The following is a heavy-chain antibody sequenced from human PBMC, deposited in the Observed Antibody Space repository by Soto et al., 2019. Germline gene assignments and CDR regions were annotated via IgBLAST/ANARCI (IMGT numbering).Heavy chain of an antibody. CDR2: ISGSGGST. CDR3: AKDLDLHTVAPFDY. D-gene: IGHD4-17*01. Sequence: GGSLRLSCAASGFTFSSYAMSWVRQAPGKGLKWVSAISGSGGSTYYADSVKGRFTISRDNSKNTLYLQMNSLRAEDTAVYYCAKDLDLHTVAPFDYWGQGTLVTVSS. CDR1: GFTFSSYA. J-gene: IGHJ4*02. V-gene: IGHV3-23*01.